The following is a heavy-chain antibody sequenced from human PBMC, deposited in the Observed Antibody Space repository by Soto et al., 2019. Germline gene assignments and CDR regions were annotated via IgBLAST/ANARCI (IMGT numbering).Heavy chain of an antibody. Sequence: LSLTCGVSGASITTYYWSWIRQAPGKGLEWIGNVYHTGSTDYNSSLRSRVTISVDTSKNQFSLNMNSVTAADTAVYYCARRLFGSGWTLDSWGQGALVTVSS. CDR1: GASITTYY. CDR2: VYHTGST. CDR3: ARRLFGSGWTLDS. V-gene: IGHV4-59*13. D-gene: IGHD6-19*01. J-gene: IGHJ4*02.